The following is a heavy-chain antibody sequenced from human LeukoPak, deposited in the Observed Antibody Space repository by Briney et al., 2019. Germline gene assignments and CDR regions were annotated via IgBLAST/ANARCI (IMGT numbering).Heavy chain of an antibody. V-gene: IGHV1-18*01. CDR3: ASDGSLQWLVLGHDSFDI. J-gene: IGHJ3*02. CDR1: GYTFTNYG. D-gene: IGHD6-19*01. CDR2: ISAYNGNT. Sequence: ASVKVSCKASGYTFTNYGVSWVRQAPGQGLEWMGWISAYNGNTNYAQKLQGRVTVTTDTSTSTAYMELRSLRSDDTAVYYCASDGSLQWLVLGHDSFDIWGQGTMVTVSS.